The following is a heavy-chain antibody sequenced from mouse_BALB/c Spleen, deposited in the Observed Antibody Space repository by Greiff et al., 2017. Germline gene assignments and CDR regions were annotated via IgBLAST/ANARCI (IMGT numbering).Heavy chain of an antibody. CDR1: GFSLTSYG. J-gene: IGHJ4*01. Sequence: QVQLKESGPGLVAPSQSLSITCTVSGFSLTSYGVHWVRQPPGKGLEWLGVIWAGGSTNYNSALMSRLSISKDNSKSQVFLKMNSLQTDDTAMYYCASESSSTVVAKDYAMDYWGQGTSVTVSS. CDR3: ASESSSTVVAKDYAMDY. D-gene: IGHD1-1*01. V-gene: IGHV2-9*02. CDR2: IWAGGST.